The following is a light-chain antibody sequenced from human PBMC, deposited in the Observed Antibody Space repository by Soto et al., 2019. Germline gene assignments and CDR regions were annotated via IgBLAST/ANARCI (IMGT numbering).Light chain of an antibody. Sequence: QSVLTQPASVSGSPGQSITISCTGTSSDVGGYNYVSWYQQHPGKAPKLMIYDVSNRPSGLSNRFSGSKSGNTASLTISGLQAEDEADYSCSSYTSSSTYVFGTGTKLTVL. CDR2: DVS. J-gene: IGLJ1*01. CDR3: SSYTSSSTYV. CDR1: SSDVGGYNY. V-gene: IGLV2-14*01.